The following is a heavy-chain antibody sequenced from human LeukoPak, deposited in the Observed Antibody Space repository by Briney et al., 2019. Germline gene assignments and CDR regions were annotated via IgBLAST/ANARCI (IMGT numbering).Heavy chain of an antibody. CDR2: ISASGDST. V-gene: IGHV3-23*01. J-gene: IGHJ4*02. CDR3: AKKFGGSSSWYYFDY. CDR1: AFTFSSYA. D-gene: IGHD6-13*01. Sequence: PGGSLRLSCAASAFTFSSYAMSWVRQAPGKGLEWVSAISASGDSTYYADSVKGRFTISRDNSKNNLYLQMDSLRAEDTAVYYCAKKFGGSSSWYYFDYWGQGTLVTVSS.